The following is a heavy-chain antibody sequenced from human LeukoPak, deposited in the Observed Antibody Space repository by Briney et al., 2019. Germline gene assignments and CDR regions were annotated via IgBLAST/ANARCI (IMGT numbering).Heavy chain of an antibody. CDR1: GFTFSSYG. D-gene: IGHD3-10*01. Sequence: PGRSLRLSCAASGFTFSSYGMHWVRQAPGKGLEWVSAISGSGGRTYYTDSVKGRFTISRGNSKNTLYLQMNSLRAEDTAVYYCAKAGRGGAITMVRGVKGDYYYMDVWGKGTTVSISS. V-gene: IGHV3-23*01. J-gene: IGHJ6*03. CDR3: AKAGRGGAITMVRGVKGDYYYMDV. CDR2: ISGSGGRT.